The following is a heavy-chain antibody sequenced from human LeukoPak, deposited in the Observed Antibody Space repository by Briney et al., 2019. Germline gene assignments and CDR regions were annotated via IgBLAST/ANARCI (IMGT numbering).Heavy chain of an antibody. V-gene: IGHV3-21*01. CDR3: ARVPSFWSGYYADY. CDR1: GFNLSSYA. Sequence: GGSLRLSCAASGFNLSSYASNWVRQAPGGGLEWVSSISRGSIHIYYGDSVKGRFTISRDNAKNSLFLEMNSLRAEDTAVYYCARVPSFWSGYYADYWGRGTLVTVSS. J-gene: IGHJ4*02. CDR2: ISRGSIHI. D-gene: IGHD3-3*01.